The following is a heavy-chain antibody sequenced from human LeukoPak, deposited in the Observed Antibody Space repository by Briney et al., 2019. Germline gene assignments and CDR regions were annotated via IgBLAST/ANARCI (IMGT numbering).Heavy chain of an antibody. J-gene: IGHJ4*02. V-gene: IGHV1-18*01. CDR1: GYTFTSYG. D-gene: IGHD6-25*01. Sequence: ASVKVFCKASGYTFTSYGISWARQAPGQGLEWMGWISAYNGNTNYAQKLQGRVTMTTDTSTSTAYMELRSLRSDDTAVYYCARSGPKTPLYYFDYWGQGTLVTVSS. CDR2: ISAYNGNT. CDR3: ARSGPKTPLYYFDY.